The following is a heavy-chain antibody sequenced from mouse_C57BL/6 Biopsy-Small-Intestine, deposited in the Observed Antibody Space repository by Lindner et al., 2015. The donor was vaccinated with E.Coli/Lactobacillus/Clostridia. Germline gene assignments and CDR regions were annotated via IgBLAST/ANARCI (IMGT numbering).Heavy chain of an antibody. D-gene: IGHD1-1*01. CDR1: GYIFTGYY. CDR2: INPNNGRT. Sequence: SVKVSCKASGYIFTGYYMHWVRQAPGQGLEWVGWINPNNGRTNFGQTFEGRVTLTRDTSINTVYMELTRLTHDDTAVYYCTRGKWELLCDSWGQGTLVTVSS. CDR3: TRGKWELLCDS. V-gene: IGHV1-22*01. J-gene: IGHJ4*01.